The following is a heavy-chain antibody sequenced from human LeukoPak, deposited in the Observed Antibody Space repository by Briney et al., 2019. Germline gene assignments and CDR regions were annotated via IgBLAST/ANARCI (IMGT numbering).Heavy chain of an antibody. D-gene: IGHD3-9*01. CDR2: IVPSGSIS. Sequence: PGGSLRLSCAASGFTFSRHGINWVRQAPGKGLEWVSGIVPSGSISYYADSVKVRFTISRDNSKNTVSLHMNSLRAEDTALYYCARDLDWGAFDAWGQGTLVTVSS. CDR3: ARDLDWGAFDA. J-gene: IGHJ5*02. V-gene: IGHV3-23*01. CDR1: GFTFSRHG.